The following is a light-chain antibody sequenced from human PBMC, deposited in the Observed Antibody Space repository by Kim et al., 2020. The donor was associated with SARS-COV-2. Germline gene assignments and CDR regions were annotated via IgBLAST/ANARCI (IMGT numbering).Light chain of an antibody. J-gene: IGLJ3*02. V-gene: IGLV10-54*01. CDR2: RNN. Sequence: QAGLTQPPSVSKGLRQTATLPCTGNSNNVGNQGAAWLQQHQGHPPKLLSYRNNNRPSGISEGLSASRSGNTASLPITGLQPEDEADYYCSAWDSSLSAWVFGGGTQLTVL. CDR1: SNNVGNQG. CDR3: SAWDSSLSAWV.